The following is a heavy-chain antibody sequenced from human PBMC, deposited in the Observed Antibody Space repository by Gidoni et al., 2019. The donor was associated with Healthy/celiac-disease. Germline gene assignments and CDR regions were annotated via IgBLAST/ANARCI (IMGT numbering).Heavy chain of an antibody. J-gene: IGHJ4*02. Sequence: TNYNPSLKSRVTISVDTSKNQFSLKPSSVTAADTAVYHCAREGSNYYDSSGYYREHYFDYWGQGTLVTVSS. CDR3: AREGSNYYDSSGYYREHYFDY. V-gene: IGHV4-61*02. CDR2: T. D-gene: IGHD3-22*01.